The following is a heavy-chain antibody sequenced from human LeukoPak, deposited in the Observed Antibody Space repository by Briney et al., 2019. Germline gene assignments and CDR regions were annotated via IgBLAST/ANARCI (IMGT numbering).Heavy chain of an antibody. V-gene: IGHV3-38-3*01. J-gene: IGHJ4*02. CDR2: ISGGST. CDR3: AKDLLAGPYYFDY. Sequence: PGGSLRLSCAASGFTVSSNEMSWVRQAPGKGLEWVSSISGGSTYYADSVKGRFTISRDNSKNTLYLQMNSLRAEDTAVYYCAKDLLAGPYYFDYWGQGTLVTVSS. D-gene: IGHD6-19*01. CDR1: GFTVSSNE.